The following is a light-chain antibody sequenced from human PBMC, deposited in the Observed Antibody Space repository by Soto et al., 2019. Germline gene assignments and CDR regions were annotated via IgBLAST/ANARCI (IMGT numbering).Light chain of an antibody. CDR2: AAP. V-gene: IGKV3-20*01. CDR3: QQSYRTPIT. CDR1: QSVSSSY. J-gene: IGKJ5*01. Sequence: VLTPSPGTLSLSPRERATLSCGGIQSVSSSYLACYQQKPGQAPRLLIYAAPSLQSGVPSRFSGSGSGTDFTLTISSLQPEDFATYYCQQSYRTPITFGQGTRLEI.